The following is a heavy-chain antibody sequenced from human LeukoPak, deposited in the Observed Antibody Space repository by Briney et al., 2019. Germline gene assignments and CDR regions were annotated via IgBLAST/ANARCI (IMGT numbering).Heavy chain of an antibody. D-gene: IGHD3-9*01. CDR1: GYTLTELS. J-gene: IGHJ4*02. CDR2: FDPEDGES. Sequence: ASVKVSCKVSGYTLTELSMHWVRQAPGKGLEWMGGFDPEDGESIYALKFQGRVTMTEDTSTDTAYMALSSLRSEDTAVYYCATDRFAWLPLDYWGQGTLVTVSS. V-gene: IGHV1-24*01. CDR3: ATDRFAWLPLDY.